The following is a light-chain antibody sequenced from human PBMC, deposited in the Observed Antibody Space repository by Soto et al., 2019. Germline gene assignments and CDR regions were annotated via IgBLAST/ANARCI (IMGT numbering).Light chain of an antibody. V-gene: IGKV3-20*01. Sequence: EIVLTQSPGTLSLSPGXRATLSCRASQSVSSSYLAWYQQKPGQAPRLLIYGASSRATGIPDRFSGSGSGTDFTLTISRLEPEDFAVYYCQQYGSSPATFGQGTRLEIK. CDR3: QQYGSSPAT. CDR1: QSVSSSY. J-gene: IGKJ5*01. CDR2: GAS.